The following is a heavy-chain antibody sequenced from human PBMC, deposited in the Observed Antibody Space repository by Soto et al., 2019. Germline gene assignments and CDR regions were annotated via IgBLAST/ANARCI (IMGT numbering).Heavy chain of an antibody. Sequence: GGALRLCCAASGFTFSSYSMNWVRQAPGKGLDWVSYISSSSYTIYYADSVKGRFTISRDNAKNSLYLQMNSLRDEDTAVYYCARGYCSGSTCFIGGRYFDHWGQGTLVTVSS. D-gene: IGHD2-15*01. J-gene: IGHJ4*02. CDR2: ISSSSYTI. CDR3: ARGYCSGSTCFIGGRYFDH. V-gene: IGHV3-48*02. CDR1: GFTFSSYS.